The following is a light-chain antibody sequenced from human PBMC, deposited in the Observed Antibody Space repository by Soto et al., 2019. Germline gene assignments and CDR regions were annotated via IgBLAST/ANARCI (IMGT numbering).Light chain of an antibody. J-gene: IGLJ1*01. CDR1: SCNLAASND. CDR2: GVS. V-gene: IGLV2-14*03. Sequence: QSVLTQPPSVSGSPGQSITIPCTGNSCNLAASNDVSWYQQLPGKVPKLIIYGVSNRPSGVPNRFSGSKSGTTAFLTISGLQAEDEADYYCRAFTGSPTADVFGTGTKVTVL. CDR3: RAFTGSPTADV.